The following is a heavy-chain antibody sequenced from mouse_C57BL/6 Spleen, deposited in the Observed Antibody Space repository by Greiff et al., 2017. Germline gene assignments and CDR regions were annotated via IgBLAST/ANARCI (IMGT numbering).Heavy chain of an antibody. D-gene: IGHD1-1*01. CDR3: ARYYGSSDGFDY. Sequence: EVQGVESGGGLVTPGGSLKLSCAASGFTFSDYGMHWVRQAPEKGLEWVAYISSGSSTLYYADTVKGRFTISRDNAKNTLFLQMTSLRSEDTAMYYCARYYGSSDGFDYWGQGTTLTVSS. CDR2: ISSGSSTL. J-gene: IGHJ2*01. V-gene: IGHV5-17*01. CDR1: GFTFSDYG.